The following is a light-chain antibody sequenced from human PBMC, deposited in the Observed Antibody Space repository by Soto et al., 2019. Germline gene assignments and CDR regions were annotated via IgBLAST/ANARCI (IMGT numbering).Light chain of an antibody. CDR2: GTS. Sequence: ETVLPRTPGTLSLSPWERAPLSCRGSQTVTKSYLAWYQQKPGQAPRLLIFGTSSRATGVPDRFSGSGSGTDFTLTISSLEPEDFAVYFCQQSGSSPRTFGHGTKVDIK. CDR1: QTVTKSY. J-gene: IGKJ1*01. V-gene: IGKV3-20*01. CDR3: QQSGSSPRT.